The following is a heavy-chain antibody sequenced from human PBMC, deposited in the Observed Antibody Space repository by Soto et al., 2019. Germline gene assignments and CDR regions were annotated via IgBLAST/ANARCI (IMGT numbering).Heavy chain of an antibody. CDR1: GGSISSYY. D-gene: IGHD2-21*02. Sequence: QVQLQESGPGLVKPSETLSLTCTVSGGSISSYYWSWIRQPPGKGLEWIGYIYYSGSTNYNPSLKSRVTISVDTSKNQFSLKLSSVTAADTAVYYCARDLSDPQLAYCGGDCYWWGQGTLVTVSS. CDR2: IYYSGST. J-gene: IGHJ4*02. CDR3: ARDLSDPQLAYCGGDCYW. V-gene: IGHV4-59*01.